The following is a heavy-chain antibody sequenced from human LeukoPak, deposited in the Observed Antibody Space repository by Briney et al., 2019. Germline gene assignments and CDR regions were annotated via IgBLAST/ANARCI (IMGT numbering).Heavy chain of an antibody. J-gene: IGHJ4*02. CDR1: GFTFSSFG. CDR2: ISSSGGYI. CDR3: AKEGYSTPTVDY. V-gene: IGHV3-21*01. Sequence: GGSLGLSCAASGFTFSSFGMNWVRQAPGKGLDWVSSISSSGGYIYYADSVKGRFTISRDNAKNSLYLQMNSLRAEDTAVYYCAKEGYSTPTVDYWGQGTLVTVSS. D-gene: IGHD5-18*01.